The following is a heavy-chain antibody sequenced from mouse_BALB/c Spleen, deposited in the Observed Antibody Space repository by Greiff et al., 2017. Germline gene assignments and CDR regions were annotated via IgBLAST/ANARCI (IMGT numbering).Heavy chain of an antibody. D-gene: IGHD2-3*01. V-gene: IGHV1-31*01. Sequence: VQLQQSGPELVKPGASVKISCKASGYSFTGYYMHWVKQSHVKSLEWIGRINPYNGATSYNQNFKDKASLTVDKSSSTAYMELHSLTSEDSAVYYCARWGLLNAMDYWGQGTSVTVSS. J-gene: IGHJ4*01. CDR2: INPYNGAT. CDR3: ARWGLLNAMDY. CDR1: GYSFTGYY.